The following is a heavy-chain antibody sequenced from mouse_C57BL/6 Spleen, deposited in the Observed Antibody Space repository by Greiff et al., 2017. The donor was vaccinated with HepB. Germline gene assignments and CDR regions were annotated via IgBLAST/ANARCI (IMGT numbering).Heavy chain of an antibody. J-gene: IGHJ4*01. CDR3: AEGGYYGYDDGHYYAMDY. D-gene: IGHD2-2*01. Sequence: VQLQQSGPELVKPGASVKISCKASGYAFSSSWMNWVKQRPGKGLEWIGRIYPGDGDTNYNGKFKGKATLTADKSSSTAYMQISSLTSEDSAVYFCAEGGYYGYDDGHYYAMDYWGQGTSVTVSS. CDR1: GYAFSSSW. CDR2: IYPGDGDT. V-gene: IGHV1-82*01.